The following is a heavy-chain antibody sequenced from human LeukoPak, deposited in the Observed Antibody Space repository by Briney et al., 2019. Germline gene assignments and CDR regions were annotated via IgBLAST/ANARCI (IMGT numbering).Heavy chain of an antibody. V-gene: IGHV4-59*01. Sequence: SETLSLTCTVSGGSISSYYWSWIRQPPGKGLEWIGYIYYSGSTNYNPSLKSRVTISVDTSKNQFSLKLSSVTAADTAVYYCARDSRGADFWSGYYTDYYYYVMDVWGQGTTVTVSS. D-gene: IGHD3-3*01. CDR3: ARDSRGADFWSGYYTDYYYYVMDV. J-gene: IGHJ6*02. CDR2: IYYSGST. CDR1: GGSISSYY.